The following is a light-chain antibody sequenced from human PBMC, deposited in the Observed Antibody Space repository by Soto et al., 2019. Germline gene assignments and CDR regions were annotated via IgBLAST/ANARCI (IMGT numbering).Light chain of an antibody. J-gene: IGLJ1*01. CDR3: SSFTTSSTLV. Sequence: QSVLTQPASVSGSPGQPITISCTGTSSDVGSFDSVAWYQHNPGKAPKLMIYDVSNRPSGVSSRFSGSKSGNTASLSISGLQTEDEANYYCSSFTTSSTLVFGTGTK. CDR1: SSDVGSFDS. CDR2: DVS. V-gene: IGLV2-14*01.